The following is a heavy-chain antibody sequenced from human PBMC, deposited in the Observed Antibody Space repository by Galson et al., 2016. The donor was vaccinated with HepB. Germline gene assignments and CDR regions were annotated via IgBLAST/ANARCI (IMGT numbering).Heavy chain of an antibody. V-gene: IGHV3-9*01. J-gene: IGHJ5*02. CDR1: GFAFDDSA. Sequence: SLRLSCAASGFAFDDSAMHWVRQAPGKGLEWVSAISCNGYPIDYADSVKGRFTISRENAKNSLYLQMNSLSAEDTAVYYCARHDYTFDPWGQGTLVTVSS. D-gene: IGHD4-11*01. CDR2: ISCNGYPI. CDR3: ARHDYTFDP.